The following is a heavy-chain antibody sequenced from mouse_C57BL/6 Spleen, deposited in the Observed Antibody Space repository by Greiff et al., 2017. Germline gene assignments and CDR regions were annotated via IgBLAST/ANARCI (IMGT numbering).Heavy chain of an antibody. J-gene: IGHJ1*03. D-gene: IGHD1-1*01. CDR1: GFTFSSYA. CDR3: ARGLTTVVAHWYFDV. Sequence: EVQGVESGGGLVKPGGSLKLSCAASGFTFSSYAMSWVRQTPEKRLEWVATISDGGSYTYYPDNVKGRFTISRDNAKNNLYLQMSHLKSEDTAMYYCARGLTTVVAHWYFDVWGTGTTVTVSS. V-gene: IGHV5-4*01. CDR2: ISDGGSYT.